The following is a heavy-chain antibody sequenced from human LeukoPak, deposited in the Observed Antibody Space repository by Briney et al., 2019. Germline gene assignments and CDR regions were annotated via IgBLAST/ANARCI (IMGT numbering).Heavy chain of an antibody. CDR3: ARGGPIYCSGDSCYPGDY. CDR2: ISYDGSNK. D-gene: IGHD2-15*01. J-gene: IGHJ4*02. CDR1: GFTFSSYG. Sequence: GGSLRLSCAASGFTFSSYGMHWVRQAPGKGLEWVAVISYDGSNKYYADSVKGRFTISRDNSKNTLYLQMNSLRAEDTAVYYCARGGPIYCSGDSCYPGDYWGQGTLVTVSS. V-gene: IGHV3-30*03.